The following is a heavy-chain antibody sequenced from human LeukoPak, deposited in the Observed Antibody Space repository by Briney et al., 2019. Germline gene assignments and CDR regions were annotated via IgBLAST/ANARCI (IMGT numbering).Heavy chain of an antibody. V-gene: IGHV3-23*01. CDR1: GFTFSSYA. CDR2: ISGSGGST. D-gene: IGHD5-12*01. J-gene: IGHJ4*02. Sequence: PGGSLRPSCAASGFTFSSYAMSWVRQAPGKGLEWVSVISGSGGSTHYADSVKGRFTISRDNSKNTLYVQMNSLRAEDTAVYYCAKREVGTRYFDYWGQGTLVTVSS. CDR3: AKREVGTRYFDY.